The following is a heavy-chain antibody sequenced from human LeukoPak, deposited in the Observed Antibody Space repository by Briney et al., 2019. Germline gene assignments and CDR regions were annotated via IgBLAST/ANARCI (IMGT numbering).Heavy chain of an antibody. CDR3: ARDLSGSGSYDY. V-gene: IGHV1-18*01. Sequence: ASVKVSCKASGYTFTSYGISWVRQAPGQGLEWMGWISAYNGNTNYAQKLQGRVTVATDTSTSTAYMELRSLRPDDTAVYYCARDLSGSGSYDYWGQGTLVTVSS. D-gene: IGHD1-26*01. J-gene: IGHJ4*02. CDR2: ISAYNGNT. CDR1: GYTFTSYG.